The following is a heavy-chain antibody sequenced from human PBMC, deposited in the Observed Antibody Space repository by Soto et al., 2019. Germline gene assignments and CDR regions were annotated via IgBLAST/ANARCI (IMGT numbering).Heavy chain of an antibody. CDR3: ADLSGSLDKWFDS. V-gene: IGHV3-30*03. J-gene: IGHJ5*01. CDR1: GFTFSSYS. CDR2: ISYDGSNK. Sequence: XGSLRLTCAASGFTFSSYSMHWVRQAPGKGLEWVAVISYDGSNKYYADSVKGRFTISRDNSKNTLYLQMNSLRAEDTAVYYCADLSGSLDKWFDSWGQGTLVTVSS. D-gene: IGHD1-26*01.